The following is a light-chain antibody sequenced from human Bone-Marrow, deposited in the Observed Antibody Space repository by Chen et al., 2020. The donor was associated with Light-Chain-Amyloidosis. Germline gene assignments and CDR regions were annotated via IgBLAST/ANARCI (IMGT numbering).Light chain of an antibody. J-gene: IGLJ2*01. CDR3: QSADSSGTYEVR. CDR1: DLPTKY. V-gene: IGLV3-25*03. Sequence: SSELTQPPSVSVSPGQTARITCSGDDLPTKYAYWYQQKPGQSPVLVIHRDTERPSGISERFSGSSSGTTATLTISGVQAEDEADYHCQSADSSGTYEVRFGGGTKLTV. CDR2: RDT.